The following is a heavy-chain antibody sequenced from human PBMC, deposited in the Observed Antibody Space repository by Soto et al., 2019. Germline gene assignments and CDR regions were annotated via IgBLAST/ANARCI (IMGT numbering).Heavy chain of an antibody. D-gene: IGHD6-19*01. Sequence: PGGSLRLSXAASGFTFRNAWLSWVRKAPGKGLEWVGRIKSKTDGGTTDYAAPVKGRFTISRDDSKNTLYLQMNSLKTEDTAVYYCTTEEAVAGPYGMDVWGQGTLVTVSS. CDR2: IKSKTDGGTT. CDR1: GFTFRNAW. V-gene: IGHV3-15*01. CDR3: TTEEAVAGPYGMDV. J-gene: IGHJ6*02.